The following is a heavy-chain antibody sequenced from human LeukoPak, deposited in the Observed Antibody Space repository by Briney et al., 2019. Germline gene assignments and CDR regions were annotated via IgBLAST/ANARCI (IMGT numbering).Heavy chain of an antibody. CDR2: ISYDGSNK. V-gene: IGHV3-30*18. Sequence: PGGSLRLSCAASGFTFDDYAMHWVRQAPRKGLGRVAVISYDGSNKYYADSVKGRFTISRDNSKNTLYLQMNSLRAEDTAVYYCAKDGTMATTPFDYWGQGTLVTVSS. CDR3: AKDGTMATTPFDY. J-gene: IGHJ4*02. D-gene: IGHD5-24*01. CDR1: GFTFDDYA.